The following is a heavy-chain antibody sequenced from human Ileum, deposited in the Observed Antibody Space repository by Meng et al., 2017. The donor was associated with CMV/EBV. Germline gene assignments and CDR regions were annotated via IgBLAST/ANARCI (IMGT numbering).Heavy chain of an antibody. CDR1: GYTFTSYG. D-gene: IGHD3-16*01. Sequence: VQLWQSVAEVQKPGASVKVSCKASGYTFTSYGFSWVRQAPGQGLEWMGWISAYNGNTKYAQKLQGRLTMTTDTSTNTAYMELRSLTSDDTAVYYCARWGPVIPLADYWGQGTLVTVSS. V-gene: IGHV1-18*01. CDR2: ISAYNGNT. CDR3: ARWGPVIPLADY. J-gene: IGHJ4*02.